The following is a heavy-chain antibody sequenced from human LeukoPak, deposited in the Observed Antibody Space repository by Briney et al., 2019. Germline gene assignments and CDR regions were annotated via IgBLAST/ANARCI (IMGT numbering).Heavy chain of an antibody. V-gene: IGHV3-53*01. CDR3: ARDANKKNYFDC. Sequence: QPGGSLRLSCAASGFTVSSSYMNWVRQAPGKGLEWVSVIYTGGSTYYADSVKGRFTISRDNSKNTLYLQMNSLRAGDTAVYYCARDANKKNYFDCWGQGTLVTVSS. D-gene: IGHD2/OR15-2a*01. CDR1: GFTVSSSY. J-gene: IGHJ4*02. CDR2: IYTGGST.